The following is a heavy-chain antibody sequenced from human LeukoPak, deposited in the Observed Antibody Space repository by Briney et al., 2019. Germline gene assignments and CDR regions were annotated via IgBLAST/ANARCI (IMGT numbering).Heavy chain of an antibody. D-gene: IGHD5-12*01. CDR2: ISSSSGTT. Sequence: GGSLRLSCAASGFTFSSYSMNWVRQAPGKGLEWVSYISSSSGTTYYADSVKGRFTISRDNAKNSLYLQMNSLRAEDTAVYYCARSPDINPDYWGQGTLVTVSS. J-gene: IGHJ4*02. V-gene: IGHV3-48*01. CDR1: GFTFSSYS. CDR3: ARSPDINPDY.